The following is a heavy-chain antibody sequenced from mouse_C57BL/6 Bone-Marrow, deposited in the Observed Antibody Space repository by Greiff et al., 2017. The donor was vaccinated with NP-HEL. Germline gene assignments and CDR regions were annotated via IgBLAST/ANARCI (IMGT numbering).Heavy chain of an antibody. D-gene: IGHD1-1*01. CDR2: IHPNSGST. V-gene: IGHV1-64*01. J-gene: IGHJ2*01. CDR3: ARWGYGSSFDY. Sequence: QVQLKQSGAELVKPGASVKLSCKASGYTFTSYWMHWVKQRPGQGLEWIGMIHPNSGSTNYNEKFKSKATLTVDKSSSTAYMQLSSLTSEDSAVYYCARWGYGSSFDYWGQGTTLTVSS. CDR1: GYTFTSYW.